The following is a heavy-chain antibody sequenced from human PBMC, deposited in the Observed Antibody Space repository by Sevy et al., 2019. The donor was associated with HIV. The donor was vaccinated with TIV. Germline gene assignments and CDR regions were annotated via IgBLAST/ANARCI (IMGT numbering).Heavy chain of an antibody. CDR1: GGSISSYY. CDR2: INYSGST. CDR3: ARDPITVAPYFDH. Sequence: SETLSLTCTVSGGSISSYYCSWIRQPPGKGLEWIGYINYSGSTNYNPSLKSRVTISIDTSKNQFSLKLTSVTAADTAVYYCARDPITVAPYFDHWSQGTLVTVSS. J-gene: IGHJ4*02. V-gene: IGHV4-59*01. D-gene: IGHD6-19*01.